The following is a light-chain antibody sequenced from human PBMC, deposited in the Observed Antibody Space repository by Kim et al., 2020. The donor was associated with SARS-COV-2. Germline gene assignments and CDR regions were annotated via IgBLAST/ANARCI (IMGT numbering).Light chain of an antibody. CDR2: DAS. CDR1: QTAHNY. V-gene: IGKV3-11*01. J-gene: IGKJ5*01. CDR3: QQRYQWPPIT. Sequence: EIVLTQSPATLSLSPGERATLSCRASQTAHNYLAWYQQKPGQAPRLLIYDASNRATGIPARFSGSGSGTDFTLTITNVEPEDFAVYYCQQRYQWPPITFGQGTRLEIK.